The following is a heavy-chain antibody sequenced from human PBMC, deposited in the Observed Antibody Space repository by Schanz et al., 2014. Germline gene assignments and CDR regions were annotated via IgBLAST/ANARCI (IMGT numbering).Heavy chain of an antibody. CDR2: INPSGGST. J-gene: IGHJ2*01. V-gene: IGHV1-46*02. Sequence: QVQLVQSGAEVKKPGASVKVSCQASGYTLKDHAMHWVRQAPGQGLEWMGIINPSGGSTSYAQKFQGRVTMTRDTSTSTVYMELSSLRSEDTAVYYCARDGEAAAGCDYWGRGTLVTVSS. D-gene: IGHD6-13*01. CDR3: ARDGEAAAGCDY. CDR1: GYTLKDHA.